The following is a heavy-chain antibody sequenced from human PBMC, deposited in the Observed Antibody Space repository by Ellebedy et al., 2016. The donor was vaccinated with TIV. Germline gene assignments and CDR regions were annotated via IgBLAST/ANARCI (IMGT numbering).Heavy chain of an antibody. Sequence: SGPTLVKPTQTLTLTCTFPGFSLSTSGVGVGWIRQPPGKALEWLALIYWDDDKRYSPSLKSRLTITKDTSKNQVVLTITNMDPVDTATYYCAHTITMVRGVITYHYYGMDVWGQGTTVTVSS. J-gene: IGHJ6*02. CDR3: AHTITMVRGVITYHYYGMDV. CDR1: GFSLSTSGVG. D-gene: IGHD3-10*01. CDR2: IYWDDDK. V-gene: IGHV2-5*02.